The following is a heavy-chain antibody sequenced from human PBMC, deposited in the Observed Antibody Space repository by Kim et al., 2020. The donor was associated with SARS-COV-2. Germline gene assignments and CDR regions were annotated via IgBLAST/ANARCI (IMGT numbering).Heavy chain of an antibody. D-gene: IGHD2-15*01. CDR1: GGSFSGYY. Sequence: SETLSLTCAVYGGSFSGYYWSWIRQPPGKGLEWIGEINHSGSTNYNPSLKSRVTISVDTSKNQFSLKLSSVTAADTAVYYCAREFLGYCSGGSCYPYYYYYGMDVWGQGTTVTVSS. V-gene: IGHV4-34*01. CDR3: AREFLGYCSGGSCYPYYYYYGMDV. J-gene: IGHJ6*02. CDR2: INHSGST.